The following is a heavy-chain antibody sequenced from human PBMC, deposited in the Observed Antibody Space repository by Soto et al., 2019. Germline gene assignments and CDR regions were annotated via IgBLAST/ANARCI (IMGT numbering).Heavy chain of an antibody. D-gene: IGHD6-19*01. J-gene: IGHJ4*02. CDR1: GGSFSGYY. Sequence: SETLSLTCAVYGGSFSGYYWSWIRQPPGKGLEWIGEINHSGSTNYNPSLKSRVTISVDTSKNQFSLKLSSVTAADTAVYYCARARHIAVAGKFDYWGQGTLVTVSS. CDR3: ARARHIAVAGKFDY. CDR2: INHSGST. V-gene: IGHV4-34*01.